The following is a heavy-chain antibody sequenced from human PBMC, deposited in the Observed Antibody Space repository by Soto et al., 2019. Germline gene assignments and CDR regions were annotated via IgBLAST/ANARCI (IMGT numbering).Heavy chain of an antibody. V-gene: IGHV3-33*01. D-gene: IGHD2-15*01. J-gene: IGHJ6*02. Sequence: QPGGSLRLSCAASGFTFSSYGMHWVRQAPGKGLEWVAVIWYDGSNKYYADSVKGRFTISRDNSKNTLYLQMNSLRAEDTAVYYCARDFVVVVAAKIPYYYGMDVWGQGTTVTVSS. CDR1: GFTFSSYG. CDR3: ARDFVVVVAAKIPYYYGMDV. CDR2: IWYDGSNK.